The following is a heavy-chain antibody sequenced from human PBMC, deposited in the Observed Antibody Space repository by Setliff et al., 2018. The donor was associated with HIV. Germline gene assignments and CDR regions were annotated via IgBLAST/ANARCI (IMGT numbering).Heavy chain of an antibody. V-gene: IGHV1-3*01. J-gene: IGHJ4*02. CDR1: GYTFPDYA. Sequence: GASVKVSCKAYGYTFPDYAMHWVRQAPGQRLEWMGWINGGNGDSMYSQKFQDRVTFTRDTSASSAYMDLSSLRSEDSAVYYCVRGDDILTGHFRPYFFDYWGQGTLVTVSS. CDR3: VRGDDILTGHFRPYFFDY. CDR2: INGGNGDS. D-gene: IGHD3-9*01.